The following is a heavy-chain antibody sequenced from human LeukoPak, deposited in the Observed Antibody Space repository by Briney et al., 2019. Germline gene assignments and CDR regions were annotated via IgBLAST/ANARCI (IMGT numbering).Heavy chain of an antibody. Sequence: SQTLSLTCTVSGGSISSGSYYWSWIRQPAGKGLEWIGRIYTSGSTNYNPSLKSRVTISVDTSKNQFSLKLSSVTAADTAVYYCANSPAVVGDWYFDLWGRGTLVTVSS. D-gene: IGHD1-26*01. V-gene: IGHV4-61*02. J-gene: IGHJ2*01. CDR3: ANSPAVVGDWYFDL. CDR2: IYTSGST. CDR1: GGSISSGSYY.